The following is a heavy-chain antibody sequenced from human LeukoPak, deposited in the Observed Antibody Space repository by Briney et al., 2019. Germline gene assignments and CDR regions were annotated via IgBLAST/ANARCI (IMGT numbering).Heavy chain of an antibody. CDR1: GFTFSSYG. Sequence: GRSLRLSCAASGFTFSSYGMHWVRQAPGKGLEWVAVIWYDGSNRYYTDSVKGRSTISRDNSKNTLYLQMNSLRAEDTAVYYCARDQSITMVRGAFGYWGQGTLVTVSS. CDR3: ARDQSITMVRGAFGY. J-gene: IGHJ4*02. D-gene: IGHD3-10*01. CDR2: IWYDGSNR. V-gene: IGHV3-33*01.